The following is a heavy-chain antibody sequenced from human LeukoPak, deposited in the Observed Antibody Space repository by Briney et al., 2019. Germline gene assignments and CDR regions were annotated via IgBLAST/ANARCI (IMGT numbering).Heavy chain of an antibody. D-gene: IGHD2-2*01. CDR2: MYTSGST. CDR3: ARGAYPCSSTSCYPSIVFPDAFDI. V-gene: IGHV4-61*02. CDR1: GGSISSGSYY. J-gene: IGHJ3*02. Sequence: ASETLSLTCTVSGGSISSGSYYWSWIRQPAGQGLEYIGRMYTSGSTNYNPSLKSRVTISVDTSKNQFSLKLSSVTAADTAVYYCARGAYPCSSTSCYPSIVFPDAFDIWGQGTMVTVSS.